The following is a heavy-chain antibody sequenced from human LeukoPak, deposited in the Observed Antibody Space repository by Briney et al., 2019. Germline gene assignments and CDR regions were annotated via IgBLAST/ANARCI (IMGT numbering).Heavy chain of an antibody. D-gene: IGHD6-19*01. CDR3: ARVAGKNY. Sequence: PSETLSLTCAVYGGSFSGYYWSGIPQPPGKGLEWIGEINHSRNTNYNPSLKSRVTISVDTSKNQYSLKLSSVTAADTDLYYCARVAGKNYWGQGTLVTVSS. V-gene: IGHV4-34*01. CDR2: INHSRNT. CDR1: GGSFSGYY. J-gene: IGHJ4*02.